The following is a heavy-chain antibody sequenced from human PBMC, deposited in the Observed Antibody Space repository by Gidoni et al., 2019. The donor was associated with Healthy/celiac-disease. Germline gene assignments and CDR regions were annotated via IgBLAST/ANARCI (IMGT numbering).Heavy chain of an antibody. CDR1: GFTFSSYG. CDR2: IWYDGSNK. Sequence: QVQLVESGGGVVQPGRSLRLSCAASGFTFSSYGMHWVRQAPGKGLEWVAVIWYDGSNKYYADSVKGRFTISRDNSKNTLYLQMNSLRAEDTAVYYCARVSTYCSGGSCYYYGMDVWGQGTTVTVSS. J-gene: IGHJ6*02. D-gene: IGHD2-15*01. V-gene: IGHV3-33*01. CDR3: ARVSTYCSGGSCYYYGMDV.